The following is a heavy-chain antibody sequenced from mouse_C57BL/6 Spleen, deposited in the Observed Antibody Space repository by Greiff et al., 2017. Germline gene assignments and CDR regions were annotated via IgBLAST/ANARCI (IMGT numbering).Heavy chain of an antibody. CDR1: GFTFSDYG. CDR2: ISNLAYSI. CDR3: ARRKGGNYFDY. Sequence: EVMLVESGGGLVQPGGSLKLSCAASGFTFSDYGMAWVRQAPRKGPEWVAFISNLAYSIYYADTVTGRFTISRANAKNTLYLEMSSLRSEDTAMYYCARRKGGNYFDYWGQGTTLTVSS. V-gene: IGHV5-15*04. J-gene: IGHJ2*01.